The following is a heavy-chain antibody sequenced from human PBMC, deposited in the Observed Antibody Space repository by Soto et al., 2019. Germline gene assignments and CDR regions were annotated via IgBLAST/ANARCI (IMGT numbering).Heavy chain of an antibody. CDR3: ASQPLRVAAAGTVTSWFDP. D-gene: IGHD6-13*01. CDR2: IYYSGST. CDR1: GGSISSSSYY. J-gene: IGHJ5*02. V-gene: IGHV4-39*01. Sequence: QLQLQESGPGLVKPSETLSLTCTVSGGSISSSSYYWGWIRQPPGKGLEWIGSIYYSGSTYYNPSLKRRATXSXDXPKHQFSLKLSSVTAADTAVYSCASQPLRVAAAGTVTSWFDPWGQGTLVTVSS.